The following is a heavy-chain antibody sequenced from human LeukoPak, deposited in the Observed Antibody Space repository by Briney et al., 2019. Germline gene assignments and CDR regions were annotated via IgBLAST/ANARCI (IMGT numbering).Heavy chain of an antibody. J-gene: IGHJ6*02. Sequence: GGSLRLSCAASGFTFSSYAMHWVRQAPGKGLEWVAVISYDGSDKYYAHSVKGRFTISRDNSKNTLYLQMNSLRAEDTAVYYSARESPGIVVVAAATSIDYYGMDVWGQGTTVTVSS. CDR3: ARESPGIVVVAAATSIDYYGMDV. D-gene: IGHD2-15*01. CDR1: GFTFSSYA. CDR2: ISYDGSDK. V-gene: IGHV3-30*04.